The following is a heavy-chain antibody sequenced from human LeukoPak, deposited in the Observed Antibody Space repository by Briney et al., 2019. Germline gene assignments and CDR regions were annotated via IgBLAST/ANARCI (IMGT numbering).Heavy chain of an antibody. CDR3: ARDAGGAVAGTFDY. V-gene: IGHV4-30-4*01. CDR2: IYYSGST. J-gene: IGHJ4*02. CDR1: GGSISSGDYY. D-gene: IGHD6-19*01. Sequence: SETLSLTCTDSGGSISSGDYYWSWIRQPPGKGLEWIGYIYYSGSTYYNPSLKSRVTISVDTSKNQFSLKLSSVTAADTAVYYCARDAGGAVAGTFDYWGQGTLVTVSS.